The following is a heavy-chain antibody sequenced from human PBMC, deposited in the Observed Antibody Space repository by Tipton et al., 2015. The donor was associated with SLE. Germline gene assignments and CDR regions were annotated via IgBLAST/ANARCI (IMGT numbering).Heavy chain of an antibody. V-gene: IGHV4-31*03. J-gene: IGHJ6*04. CDR3: ARDRSSSPGSMDV. CDR1: GGSSSSGDYPWISSGGYY. D-gene: IGHD6-6*01. Sequence: TLSLTCTVSGGSSSSGDYPWISSGGYYWSWIRQHPGKGLEWIGFIFHSGNTYYNPSLKSRVFISVDTSKNQFSLRVNSVTAADTAVYYCARDRSSSPGSMDVWGRGPTVIVSS. CDR2: IFHSGNT.